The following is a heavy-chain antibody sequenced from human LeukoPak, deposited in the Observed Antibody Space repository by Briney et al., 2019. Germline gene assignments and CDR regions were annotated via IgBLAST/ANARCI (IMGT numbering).Heavy chain of an antibody. D-gene: IGHD2-2*01. CDR3: ASLWPYQLSAFDI. Sequence: PSQTLSLTCTVSGGPINSGSYYWSWIRQHPGMGLEWIGYIYYTGSTYYNPSLKSRVSISLQTSRNQFSLKLSSVTAADTAVYYCASLWPYQLSAFDIWGQGTMVTVSS. J-gene: IGHJ3*02. V-gene: IGHV4-31*03. CDR1: GGPINSGSYY. CDR2: IYYTGST.